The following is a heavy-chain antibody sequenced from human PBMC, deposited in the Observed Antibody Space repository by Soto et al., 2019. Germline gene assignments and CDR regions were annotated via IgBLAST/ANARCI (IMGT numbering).Heavy chain of an antibody. Sequence: QVQLVQSGAEANRPGSWVKVSCKASGGTFSTYVIGWVRQAPGQGLEWMGGIVILSGTVNYAQNFQDRVTITADEYTTTVYMELNNLRSDDTAVYYCAREYDYGDYFYYYWGQGTLVTVSS. CDR1: GGTFSTYV. D-gene: IGHD4-17*01. V-gene: IGHV1-69*12. CDR2: IVILSGTV. J-gene: IGHJ4*02. CDR3: AREYDYGDYFYYY.